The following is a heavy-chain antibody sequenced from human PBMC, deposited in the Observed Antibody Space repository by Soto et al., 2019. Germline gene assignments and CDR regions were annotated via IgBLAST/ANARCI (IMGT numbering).Heavy chain of an antibody. J-gene: IGHJ5*02. CDR3: ARQSSGWYNWFDP. CDR1: GGSISSSSYC. CDR2: MSYSGSI. D-gene: IGHD6-19*01. Sequence: SETLSLTCTVSGGSISSSSYCWSWIRQPPGKGLEWIGFMSYSGSIYYNPSLKSRVTISVDTSKNQFSLKLSSVTAAETAVYYCARQSSGWYNWFDPWGQGTLVTVSS. V-gene: IGHV4-39*01.